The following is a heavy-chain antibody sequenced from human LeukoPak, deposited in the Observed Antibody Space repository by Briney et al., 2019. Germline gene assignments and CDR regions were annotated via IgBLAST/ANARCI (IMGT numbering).Heavy chain of an antibody. CDR3: ARMGKYCSSTSCPRERSFDY. CDR2: INHSGST. V-gene: IGHV4-34*01. Sequence: PLETLSLTCAVYGGSFSGYYWSWIRQPPGKGLEWIGEINHSGSTNYNPSLKSRVTISVDTSKNQFSLKLSSVTAADTAVYYCARMGKYCSSTSCPRERSFDYWGQGTLVTVSS. D-gene: IGHD2-2*01. CDR1: GGSFSGYY. J-gene: IGHJ4*02.